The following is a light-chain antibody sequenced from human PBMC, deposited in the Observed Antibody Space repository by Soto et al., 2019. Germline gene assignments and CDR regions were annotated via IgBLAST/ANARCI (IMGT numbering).Light chain of an antibody. V-gene: IGKV3-11*01. CDR1: QSVSSY. J-gene: IGKJ4*02. CDR2: DAS. CDR3: QQRSNWPLT. Sequence: EIVLTQSPATLSLSPGERATLSCRASQSVSSYLAWYQQKPVQAPRLLIYDASNRATGVPARFSGSGSGTDFTITIIRLEPEDFAVYYCQQRSNWPLTFGGGTKVEIK.